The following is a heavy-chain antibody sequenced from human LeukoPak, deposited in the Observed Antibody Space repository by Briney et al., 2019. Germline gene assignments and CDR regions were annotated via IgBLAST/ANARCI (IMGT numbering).Heavy chain of an antibody. CDR3: AKDGRTMVRGEELDY. J-gene: IGHJ4*02. V-gene: IGHV3-30*18. Sequence: PGGTLRLSCAASGFTFSSYAMHWVRQAPGKGLEWVAIISYDGSSKYYADSVKGRFTISRDNSKNTLYLQMNSLRAEDTAVYYCAKDGRTMVRGEELDYWGQGTLVTVSS. CDR1: GFTFSSYA. D-gene: IGHD3-10*01. CDR2: ISYDGSSK.